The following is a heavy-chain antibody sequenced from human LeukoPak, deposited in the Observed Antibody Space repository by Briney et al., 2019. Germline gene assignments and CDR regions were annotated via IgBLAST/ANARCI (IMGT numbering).Heavy chain of an antibody. CDR2: IWYDGSNK. V-gene: IGHV3-33*01. CDR1: GFTFSSYG. CDR3: ARDIGDGYNYFDY. J-gene: IGHJ4*02. Sequence: GGSLRLSCAASGFTFSSYGMHWVRQAPGKGLEWVAVIWYDGSNKYYADSVKGRFTISRDNSKNTLYLQMNSLRAEDTAVYYCARDIGDGYNYFDYWGQGTLVTVSS. D-gene: IGHD5-24*01.